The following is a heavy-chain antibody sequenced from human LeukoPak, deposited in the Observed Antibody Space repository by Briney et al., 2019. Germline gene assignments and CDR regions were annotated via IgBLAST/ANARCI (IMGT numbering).Heavy chain of an antibody. CDR2: ISSDGGGT. Sequence: PGGSLRLSCSASGFNFGYYGMHWVRQAPGKGLEYVSAISSDGGGTYYADSVKGRFTISRDNFKDTLYLQMSSPRTEDTAVYYCVKRPGGIAAPYYFDYWGQGTMVTVSS. CDR3: VKRPGGIAAPYYFDY. D-gene: IGHD6-6*01. V-gene: IGHV3-64D*09. CDR1: GFNFGYYG. J-gene: IGHJ4*02.